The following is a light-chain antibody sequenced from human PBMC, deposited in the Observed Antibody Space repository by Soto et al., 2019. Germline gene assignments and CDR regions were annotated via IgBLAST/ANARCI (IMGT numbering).Light chain of an antibody. CDR1: QSISSW. CDR2: DAS. Sequence: DIQMTQSPSTLSASVGDRVTITCRASQSISSWLAWYQQKPGEAPKLLIYDASSLESGVPSMFSGSGSGTEFTLTISSLQHDDFATSYCQQYNSYSPYTFGQGTKLEIK. V-gene: IGKV1-5*01. J-gene: IGKJ2*01. CDR3: QQYNSYSPYT.